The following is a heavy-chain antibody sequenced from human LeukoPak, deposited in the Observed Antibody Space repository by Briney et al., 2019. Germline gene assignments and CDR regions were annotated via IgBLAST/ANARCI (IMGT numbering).Heavy chain of an antibody. J-gene: IGHJ5*02. Sequence: PGGSLRLSCAASGFTFSSYWMLWVRQAPGKGLVWVSRISSDGTNTNYADSVKGRFTISRDNAKNTLYLQMNSLRVEDTAVYYCTRGPPDGSGNYYPGDLWGQGTLVTVSS. CDR3: TRGPPDGSGNYYPGDL. D-gene: IGHD3-10*01. CDR1: GFTFSSYW. CDR2: ISSDGTNT. V-gene: IGHV3-74*01.